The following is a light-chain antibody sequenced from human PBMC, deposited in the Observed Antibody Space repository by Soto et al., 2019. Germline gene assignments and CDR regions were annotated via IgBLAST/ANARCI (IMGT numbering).Light chain of an antibody. CDR2: SDN. CDR3: AAWDDSLNAVV. J-gene: IGLJ2*01. V-gene: IGLV1-44*01. CDR1: SSNIGSNT. Sequence: QSVLTHPLSASGTPGQRVTIFCSGRSSNIGSNTVNWYQQLPGSAPKLLIYSDNQRPSGVPDRFSGSKSGTSASLAISGLQSEDEADYYCAAWDDSLNAVVFGGGTKDTVL.